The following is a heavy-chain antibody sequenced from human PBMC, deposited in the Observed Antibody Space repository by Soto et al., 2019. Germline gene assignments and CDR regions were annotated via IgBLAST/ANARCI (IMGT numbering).Heavy chain of an antibody. CDR2: VNHSGST. CDR1: GGSFSGYY. D-gene: IGHD3-22*01. V-gene: IGHV4-34*01. CDR3: ARGNVDSSGYSSPRDFWY. Sequence: QVQLQQWGAGLLKPSETLSLTCAVYGGSFSGYYWSWIRQPPGKGLEWIGEVNHSGSTNYNPSLKSRVTISVETSKIQFSLKMRAVTAADTAVYHCARGNVDSSGYSSPRDFWYWGQGTLVTVSS. J-gene: IGHJ4*02.